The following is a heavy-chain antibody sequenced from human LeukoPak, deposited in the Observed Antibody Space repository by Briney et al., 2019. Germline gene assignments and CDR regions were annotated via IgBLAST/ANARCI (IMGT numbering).Heavy chain of an antibody. V-gene: IGHV1-18*01. Sequence: ASVKVSCKASGYTFTSYGISWVRQAPGQGLEWMGWISAYNGNTNYAQKLQGRVTMTTDTSTSTAYMELRSLRSDDTAVYYCARVLTYGSATGASDYWGQGTLVTVSS. CDR1: GYTFTSYG. J-gene: IGHJ4*02. CDR3: ARVLTYGSATGASDY. CDR2: ISAYNGNT. D-gene: IGHD3-10*01.